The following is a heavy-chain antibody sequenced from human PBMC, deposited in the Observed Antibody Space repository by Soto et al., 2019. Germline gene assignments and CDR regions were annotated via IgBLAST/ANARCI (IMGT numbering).Heavy chain of an antibody. CDR2: ISYDGSNK. Sequence: GGSLRLSCAASGFTFSSYGMHWVRQAPGKGLEWVAVISYDGSNKYYAGSVKGRFTISRDNSKNTLYLQMNSLRAEDTAVYYCAKDLDYGSGSYLLFDYWGQGTLVTVSS. V-gene: IGHV3-30*18. CDR3: AKDLDYGSGSYLLFDY. CDR1: GFTFSSYG. J-gene: IGHJ4*02. D-gene: IGHD3-10*01.